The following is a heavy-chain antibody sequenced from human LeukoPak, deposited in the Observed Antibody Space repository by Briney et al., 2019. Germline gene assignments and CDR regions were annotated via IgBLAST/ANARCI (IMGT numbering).Heavy chain of an antibody. CDR3: ARVRSVGGNPHAFNI. V-gene: IGHV3-7*01. Sequence: GGSLRLSCAASGFTFSSYWMSWVRQAPGKGLEWVANIKQDGSETYYVDSVKGRFTISRDNAKNSLYLQMSSLRVEDTALYYCARVRSVGGNPHAFNIWGQGTMVTVSS. CDR2: IKQDGSET. CDR1: GFTFSSYW. J-gene: IGHJ3*02. D-gene: IGHD4-23*01.